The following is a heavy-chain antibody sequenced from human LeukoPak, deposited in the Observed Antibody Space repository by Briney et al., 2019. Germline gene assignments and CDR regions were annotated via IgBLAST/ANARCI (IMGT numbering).Heavy chain of an antibody. CDR3: ARELDIVAPKTDY. Sequence: ASVKVSCKASGYTFTGYYMHWVRQAPGQGLGGMGRINPNSGGTNYAQKFQGRVTMTRDTSISTAYMELSRLRSDDTAVYYCARELDIVAPKTDYWGQGTLVTVSS. CDR2: INPNSGGT. J-gene: IGHJ4*02. D-gene: IGHD5-12*01. CDR1: GYTFTGYY. V-gene: IGHV1-2*06.